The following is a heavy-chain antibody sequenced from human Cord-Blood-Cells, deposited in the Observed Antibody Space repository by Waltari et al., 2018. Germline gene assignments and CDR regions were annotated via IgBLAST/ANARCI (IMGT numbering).Heavy chain of an antibody. J-gene: IGHJ4*02. CDR3: ARSCTGIAARPDYFDY. CDR2: INHSGST. D-gene: IGHD6-6*01. V-gene: IGHV4-34*01. CDR1: GGSFSGSY. Sequence: QVQLQQWGAGLLKPSETLSLTCAVYGGSFSGSYWSWIRQPPGKGLEWIGEINHSGSTNYNPSLKSRVTISVDTSKNQFSLKLSSVTAADTAVYYCARSCTGIAARPDYFDYWGQGTLVTVSS.